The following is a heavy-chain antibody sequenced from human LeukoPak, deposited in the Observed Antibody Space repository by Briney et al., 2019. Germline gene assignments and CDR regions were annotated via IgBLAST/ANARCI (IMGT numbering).Heavy chain of an antibody. CDR2: INWNGGST. J-gene: IGHJ4*02. D-gene: IGHD6-13*01. CDR3: ARGGIAAAASDY. Sequence: GGSLTLSCPVSGSTFDEYGMGWVRQAPRKGREWVSGINWNGGSTGYADSVKGRFTISRDNAKNSLYLQMNSLRAEDTALYYCARGGIAAAASDYWGQGTLVTVSS. CDR1: GSTFDEYG. V-gene: IGHV3-20*04.